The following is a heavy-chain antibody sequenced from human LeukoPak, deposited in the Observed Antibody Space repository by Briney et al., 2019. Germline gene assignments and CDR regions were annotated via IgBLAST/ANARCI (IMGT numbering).Heavy chain of an antibody. CDR1: GYSISSGYY. D-gene: IGHD2-2*01. J-gene: IGHJ2*01. CDR3: ARGAVVVPAAIQYWYFDL. Sequence: SETLSLTCTVSGYSISSGYYWGWIREPPGKGLEWIGSIYHSGTTYYNPSLKSRVTISLDTSKNQFSLKLSSVTAADTAVYYCARGAVVVPAAIQYWYFDLWGRGTLVTVSS. CDR2: IYHSGTT. V-gene: IGHV4-38-2*02.